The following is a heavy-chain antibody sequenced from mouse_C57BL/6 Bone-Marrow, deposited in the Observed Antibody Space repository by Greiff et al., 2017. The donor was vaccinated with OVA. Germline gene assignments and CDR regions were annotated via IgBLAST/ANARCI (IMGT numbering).Heavy chain of an antibody. V-gene: IGHV1-82*01. Sequence: VQLQQSGPELVKPGASVKISCKASGYAFSSSWMNWVKQRPGKGLEWIGRIYPGDGDTNYNGKFKGKATLTADKSSSTAYMQLSSLTSEDSAVYFCARRLRAFAYWGQGTLVTVSA. D-gene: IGHD2-4*01. CDR1: GYAFSSSW. CDR2: IYPGDGDT. J-gene: IGHJ3*01. CDR3: ARRLRAFAY.